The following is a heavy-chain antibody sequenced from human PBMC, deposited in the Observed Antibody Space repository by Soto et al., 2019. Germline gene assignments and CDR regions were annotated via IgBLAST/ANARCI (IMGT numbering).Heavy chain of an antibody. D-gene: IGHD3-9*01. CDR2: INDRGSI. CDR3: ARGSHDILPGPRWVWYFEL. CDR1: GGSFSGYY. J-gene: IGHJ2*01. Sequence: QVQLQQWGAGPLRPLETLSLTCGVSGGSFSGYYWAWIRQSPGKGLEWIGEINDRGSINYKPSLKSRVSISVGTSKNHYSLNLRSVTAADTAVYYCARGSHDILPGPRWVWYFELWGRGTLVTVSS. V-gene: IGHV4-34*01.